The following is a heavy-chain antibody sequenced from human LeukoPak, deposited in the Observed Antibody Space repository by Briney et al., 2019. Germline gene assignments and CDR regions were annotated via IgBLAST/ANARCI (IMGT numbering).Heavy chain of an antibody. D-gene: IGHD1-26*01. CDR1: GFSLSSSGMC. CDR2: IDWDNAK. V-gene: IGHV2-70*17. CDR3: ARMYRRSGSHRDAFDI. J-gene: IGHJ3*02. Sequence: SGPALVEPTQTLTLTCTFSGFSLSSSGMCVTWIRQPPGKALEWLARIDWDNAKFHNTSLKTRLTVSKHTSKNQVVLTMTNMDPVDTATYYCARMYRRSGSHRDAFDIWGRGTMVTVSS.